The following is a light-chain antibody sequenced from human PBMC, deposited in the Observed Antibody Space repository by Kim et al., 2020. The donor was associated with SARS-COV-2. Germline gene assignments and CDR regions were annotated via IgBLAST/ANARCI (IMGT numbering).Light chain of an antibody. J-gene: IGKJ2*01. CDR2: AAS. Sequence: SACVGDRVTITCRASQSISRYVNWYQQKPGKAPKFLIYAASSLQSGVPSRFSGSGSGTEFTLTISSLQPEDFATYYCQQSSITPGTFGQGTKLEIK. V-gene: IGKV1-39*01. CDR3: QQSSITPGT. CDR1: QSISRY.